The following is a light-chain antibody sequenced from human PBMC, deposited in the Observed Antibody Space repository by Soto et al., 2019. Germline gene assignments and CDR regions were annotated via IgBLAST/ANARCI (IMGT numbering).Light chain of an antibody. CDR3: QQSYRTPRT. CDR2: DAS. Sequence: DIQMTQSPSSLSASIGDRVTIACRASQNIANFLNWYQHQPGKAPKLLIYDASSLQSGVPSRFSGSGSGTDFTLTISSLQPEDFATYYCQQSYRTPRTFGPGTRVDI. J-gene: IGKJ1*01. CDR1: QNIANF. V-gene: IGKV1-39*01.